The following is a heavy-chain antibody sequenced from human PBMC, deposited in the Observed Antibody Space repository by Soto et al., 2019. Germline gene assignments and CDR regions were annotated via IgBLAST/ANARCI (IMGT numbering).Heavy chain of an antibody. V-gene: IGHV4-59*08. J-gene: IGHJ4*02. CDR1: GGSMSSYY. Sequence: SETLSLTCTVSGGSMSSYYWSWIRQPPGKGLEWIGYIYYSGSTNYNPSLKSRVTISVDTSKNQFSLKLSSVTAADTAVYYCARQWGEYVCDYLGQGNLVTVS. CDR2: IYYSGST. CDR3: ARQWGEYVCDY. D-gene: IGHD3-16*01.